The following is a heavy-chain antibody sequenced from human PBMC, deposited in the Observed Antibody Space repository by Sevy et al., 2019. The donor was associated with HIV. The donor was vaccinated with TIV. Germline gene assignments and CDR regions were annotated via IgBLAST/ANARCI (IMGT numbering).Heavy chain of an antibody. Sequence: ASVKVSCKASGYTFTSYGISWVRQAPGQGLEWMGWISAYNDNTNYAQKLQGRVTMTTDTSTSTAYMELRSLGSDDTAVYYCAGWGRYPDAFDIWGQGTMVTVSS. V-gene: IGHV1-18*01. CDR2: ISAYNDNT. D-gene: IGHD3-9*01. CDR1: GYTFTSYG. J-gene: IGHJ3*02. CDR3: AGWGRYPDAFDI.